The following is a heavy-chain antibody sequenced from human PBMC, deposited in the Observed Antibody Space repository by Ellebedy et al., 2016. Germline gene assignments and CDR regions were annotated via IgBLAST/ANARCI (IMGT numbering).Heavy chain of an antibody. CDR2: ISSSSSTI. J-gene: IGHJ6*02. Sequence: GESLKISCAASGFTFSSYAMSWVRQAPGKGLEWVSYISSSSSTIYYADSVKGRFTISRDNAKNSLYLQMNSLRAEDTAVYYCAREDYDSGPAFYYYGMDVWGQGTTVTVSS. CDR1: GFTFSSYA. CDR3: AREDYDSGPAFYYYGMDV. V-gene: IGHV3-48*01. D-gene: IGHD3-22*01.